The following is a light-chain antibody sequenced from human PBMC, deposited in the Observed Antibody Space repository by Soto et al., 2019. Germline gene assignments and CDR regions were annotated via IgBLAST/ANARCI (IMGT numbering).Light chain of an antibody. V-gene: IGLV2-14*01. CDR1: SSDVGGYNY. Sequence: QSALTQPASVSGSPGQSITISCTGTSSDVGGYNYVSWYQQHPGKAHKLMIYDVSNRPSGVSNRFSGSKSGNTASLTISGLQAQDEADYYCSSYTSSSTLVFGGATKLTLL. J-gene: IGLJ2*01. CDR2: DVS. CDR3: SSYTSSSTLV.